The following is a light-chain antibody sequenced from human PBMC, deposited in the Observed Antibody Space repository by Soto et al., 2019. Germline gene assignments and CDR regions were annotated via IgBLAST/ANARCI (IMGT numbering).Light chain of an antibody. CDR2: EVN. Sequence: QSALTQPPSASGSPGQSVAISCTGTTSDIGGYDYVSWYQQHPGKAPKLMSYEVNKRPSGVPDRFSGSKSGNTASLTVSGLQAEDEADYYCSSHGGNSPYVFGTGTKVTVL. CDR3: SSHGGNSPYV. V-gene: IGLV2-8*01. J-gene: IGLJ1*01. CDR1: TSDIGGYDY.